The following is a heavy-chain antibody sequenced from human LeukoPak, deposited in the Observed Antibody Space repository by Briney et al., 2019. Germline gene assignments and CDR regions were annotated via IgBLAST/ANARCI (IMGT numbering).Heavy chain of an antibody. CDR2: INKDGSVK. J-gene: IGHJ4*02. Sequence: GGSLRLSCAASGFTFSNYWMSWVRQAPGRGLEWVANINKDGSVKYYVDSVKGRFTISRDNAKNSLYLQMNSLRAEDTAVYYCARIGYSSSSDDYWGQGTLVIVSS. V-gene: IGHV3-7*01. CDR1: GFTFSNYW. D-gene: IGHD6-6*01. CDR3: ARIGYSSSSDDY.